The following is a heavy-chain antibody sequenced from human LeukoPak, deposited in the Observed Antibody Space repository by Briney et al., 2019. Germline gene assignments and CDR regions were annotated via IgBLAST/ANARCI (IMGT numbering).Heavy chain of an antibody. D-gene: IGHD2-2*01. V-gene: IGHV4-59*01. CDR1: GGSISSYY. CDR2: IYYGGST. CDR3: ARGRAVVVPALFDY. Sequence: SETLSLTCTVSGGSISSYYWSWIRQPPGKGLEWIGYIYYGGSTTYNPSLKSRVTISVDTSKNQFSLKLSSVTAADTAVYYCARGRAVVVPALFDYWGQGTLVTVSS. J-gene: IGHJ4*02.